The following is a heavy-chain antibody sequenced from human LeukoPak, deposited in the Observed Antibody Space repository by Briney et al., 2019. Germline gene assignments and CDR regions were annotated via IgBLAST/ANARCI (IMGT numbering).Heavy chain of an antibody. J-gene: IGHJ4*02. CDR1: GYTLTELS. Sequence: ASVKVSCKVSGYTLTELSMHWVRQAPGKGLEWMGGFDPEDGETIYAQKFQGRVTVTEDTSTDTAYMELSSLRSEDTAVYYCATSQLPRNFDYWGQGTLVTVSS. V-gene: IGHV1-24*01. CDR3: ATSQLPRNFDY. CDR2: FDPEDGET. D-gene: IGHD2-2*01.